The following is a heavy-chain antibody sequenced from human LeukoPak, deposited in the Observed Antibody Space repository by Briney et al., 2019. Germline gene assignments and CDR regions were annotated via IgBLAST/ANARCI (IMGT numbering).Heavy chain of an antibody. CDR1: GGSISSSTYH. CDR2: IYYSGST. Sequence: SETLSLTCTVSGGSISSSTYHWGWIRQPPGKGLEWIGSIYYSGSTYNNASLQSRVTISQDTPKNQFSLKLSSVTAADTAVYYCARWYSNKGWFDPWGQGTLVTVSS. J-gene: IGHJ5*02. CDR3: ARWYSNKGWFDP. V-gene: IGHV4-39*07. D-gene: IGHD6-13*01.